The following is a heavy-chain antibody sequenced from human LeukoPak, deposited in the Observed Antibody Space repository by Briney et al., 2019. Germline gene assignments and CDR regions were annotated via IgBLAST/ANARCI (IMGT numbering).Heavy chain of an antibody. CDR2: IYYSGNT. D-gene: IGHD3-10*01. J-gene: IGHJ3*02. V-gene: IGHV4-39*01. Sequence: SETLSLTCTVSGGSTYWTAYYWGWIRQPPGQGLEWIGTIYYSGNTYYNPSLKSRVTISLDTSRSQFSLRLSSVTAADTAVYYCARHLGSAYDAFDIWGRGTMVTVSS. CDR3: ARHLGSAYDAFDI. CDR1: GGSTYWTAYY.